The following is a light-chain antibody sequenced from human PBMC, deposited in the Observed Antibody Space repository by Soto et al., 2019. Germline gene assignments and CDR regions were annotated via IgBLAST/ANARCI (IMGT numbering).Light chain of an antibody. CDR3: QSYDSSLSGSDVV. CDR1: SSNIGAGYD. Sequence: QSALTQSPSVSGAPGQRVTISCTGSSSNIGAGYDVHWYQQLPGTAPKLLIYGNSNRPSGVPDRFSGSKSGTSASLAITGLQAEDEADYYCQSYDSSLSGSDVVFGGGTKVTVL. V-gene: IGLV1-40*01. CDR2: GNS. J-gene: IGLJ2*01.